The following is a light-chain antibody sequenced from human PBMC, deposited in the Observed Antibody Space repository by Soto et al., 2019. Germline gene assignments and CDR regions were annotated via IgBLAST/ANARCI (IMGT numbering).Light chain of an antibody. CDR1: QTISSW. V-gene: IGKV1-5*03. J-gene: IGKJ1*01. CDR2: KAS. Sequence: DIQMTQSPSTLSGSVGDRVTITCRASQTISSWLAWYQQKPGKAPKLLIYKASTLKSGVPSRFSGSGSGTEFTITISSLQHDDVATSDCKHYDSYSEAFGEGTKVELK. CDR3: KHYDSYSEA.